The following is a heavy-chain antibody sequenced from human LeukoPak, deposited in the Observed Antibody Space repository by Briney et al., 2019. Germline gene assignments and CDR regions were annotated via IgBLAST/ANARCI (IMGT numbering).Heavy chain of an antibody. CDR2: INPNSGGT. D-gene: IGHD6-13*01. Sequence: ASVKVSCKASGYTFTGYYMHWVRQAPGQGLEWMGWINPNSGGTNYAQKFQGRATMTRDTSISTAYMELSRLRSDDTAVYYCARVDIAAAGERSWFDPWGQGTLVTVSS. J-gene: IGHJ5*02. CDR1: GYTFTGYY. V-gene: IGHV1-2*02. CDR3: ARVDIAAAGERSWFDP.